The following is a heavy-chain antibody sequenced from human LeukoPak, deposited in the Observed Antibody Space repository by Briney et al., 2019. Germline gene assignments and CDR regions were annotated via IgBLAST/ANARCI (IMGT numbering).Heavy chain of an antibody. CDR3: ARHRSGSYYGYFDY. V-gene: IGHV1-18*01. D-gene: IGHD1-26*01. Sequence: ASVKVSCKASGYTFTSYGISWVRQAPGQGLEWMGWISAYNGNTNYAQKLQGRVTMTTDTSTSTAYMELRSLRSDDTAVYYCARHRSGSYYGYFDYWGQGTLVTVSS. CDR2: ISAYNGNT. CDR1: GYTFTSYG. J-gene: IGHJ4*02.